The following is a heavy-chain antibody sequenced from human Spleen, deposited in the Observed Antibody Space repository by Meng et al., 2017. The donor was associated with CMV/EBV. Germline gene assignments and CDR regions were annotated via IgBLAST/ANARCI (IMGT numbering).Heavy chain of an antibody. D-gene: IGHD1-14*01. CDR3: ATVSQGTVAKNPEAYYYYAMDV. CDR2: FDPDEGKT. V-gene: IGHV1-24*01. CDR1: GYTFTSYY. Sequence: ASVKVSCKASGYTFTSYYMHWVRQAPGQGLEWVGGFDPDEGKTIYAEKFQGRVTMTEDTSTDTAYMELSSLNSEDTAVYYCATVSQGTVAKNPEAYYYYAMDVWGQGTTVTVSS. J-gene: IGHJ6*02.